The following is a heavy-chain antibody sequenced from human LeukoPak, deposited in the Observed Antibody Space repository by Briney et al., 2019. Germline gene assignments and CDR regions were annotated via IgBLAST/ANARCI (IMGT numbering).Heavy chain of an antibody. CDR3: ARSPGAHSDY. CDR2: IYTGGT. Sequence: SETLSLTCTVSGGSISRYHWSWIRQPAGKGLEWIGRIYTGGTTYNPSLKSRVTMSVDTSKNQFSLKLSSVTAADTAVYYCARSPGAHSDYWGQETLVTVSS. V-gene: IGHV4-4*07. J-gene: IGHJ4*02. CDR1: GGSISRYH.